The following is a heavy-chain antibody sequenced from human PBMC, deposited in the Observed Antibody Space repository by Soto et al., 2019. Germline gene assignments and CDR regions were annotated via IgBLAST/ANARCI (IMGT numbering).Heavy chain of an antibody. CDR3: ARDGITGTTGYYYYGMDV. CDR1: GGSFSGYY. J-gene: IGHJ6*02. CDR2: INHSGST. Sequence: LSLTCAVYGGSFSGYYWSWIRQPPGKGLEWIGEINHSGSTNYNPSLKSRVTISVDTSKNQFSLKLSSVTAADTAVYYCARDGITGTTGYYYYGMDVWGQGTTVTVSS. D-gene: IGHD1-7*01. V-gene: IGHV4-34*01.